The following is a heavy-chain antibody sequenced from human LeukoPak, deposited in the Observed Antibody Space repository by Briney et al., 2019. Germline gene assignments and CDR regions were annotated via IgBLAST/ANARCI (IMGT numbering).Heavy chain of an antibody. CDR2: IKSKTDGGTT. Sequence: GGSLRLSCAASGFTFSNAWMNWVRQAPGKGLEWVGRIKSKTDGGTTDYAVPVKGRFTISRDDSKNTLYLQMNSLKTEDTAVYYCSTITYYYDNSGYPYWGQGTLVTVSS. CDR1: GFTFSNAW. CDR3: STITYYYDNSGYPY. V-gene: IGHV3-15*01. D-gene: IGHD3-22*01. J-gene: IGHJ4*02.